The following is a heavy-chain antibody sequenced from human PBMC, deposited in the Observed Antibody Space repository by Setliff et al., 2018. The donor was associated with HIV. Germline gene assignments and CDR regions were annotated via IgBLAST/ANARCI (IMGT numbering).Heavy chain of an antibody. CDR3: ARVYYFDSSGYYQRGDVFDI. CDR2: IYDSGSP. CDR1: GGSTSNEY. V-gene: IGHV4-59*01. Sequence: KASETLSLTCTVSGGSTSNEYWSWIRQPPGKGLEWIGYIYDSGSPKYNPSLKSRVTISIDTSKSQVSLKLTSVTPADTAMYHCARVYYFDSSGYYQRGDVFDIWGQGTMVTVSS. D-gene: IGHD3-22*01. J-gene: IGHJ3*02.